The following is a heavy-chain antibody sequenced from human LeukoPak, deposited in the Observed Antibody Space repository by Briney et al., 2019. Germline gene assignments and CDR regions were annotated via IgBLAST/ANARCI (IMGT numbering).Heavy chain of an antibody. CDR1: GFTFSSYG. J-gene: IGHJ4*02. CDR3: AEVDSSGYYPSLVDY. V-gene: IGHV3-33*06. CDR2: IWYDGSNK. D-gene: IGHD3-22*01. Sequence: GGSLRLSCAASGFTFSSYGMHWVRQAPGKGLEWVAVIWYDGSNKYYADSVKGRFTISRDNSKNTLYLQMNSLRAEDTAVYYCAEVDSSGYYPSLVDYWGQGTLVTVSS.